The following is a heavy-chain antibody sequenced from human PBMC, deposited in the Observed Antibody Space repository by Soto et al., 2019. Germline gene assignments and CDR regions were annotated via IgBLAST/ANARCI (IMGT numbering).Heavy chain of an antibody. CDR1: CR. D-gene: IGHD3-3*01. V-gene: IGHV3-33*06. Sequence: CRLLMKRKDPGKGLEWVAGIWYDGSNNYYADSVKGRFTISRDNSTTTLYLQMNSLRAEDTAVFFFFKDKQTMTYDFSARAVRGNGTSVPVSA. CDR3: FKDKQTMTYDFSARAV. CDR2: IWYDGSNN. J-gene: IGHJ6*04.